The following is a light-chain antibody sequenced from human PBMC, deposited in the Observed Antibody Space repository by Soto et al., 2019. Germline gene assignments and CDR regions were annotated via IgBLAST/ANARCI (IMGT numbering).Light chain of an antibody. Sequence: AIRMTQSPSSLSASTGDRVTITCRASQGVSSYLAWYQQKPGKAPKLLIYAASTLQSGVPSRFSGSGSGTVFPPTINCLKSKDLAIYTGNKYNNTLGPFGAGTKG. CDR1: QGVSSY. CDR3: NKYNNTLGP. J-gene: IGKJ4*02. CDR2: AAS. V-gene: IGKV1-8*01.